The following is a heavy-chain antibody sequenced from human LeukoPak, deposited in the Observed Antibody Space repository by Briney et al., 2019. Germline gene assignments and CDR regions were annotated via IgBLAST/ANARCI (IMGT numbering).Heavy chain of an antibody. Sequence: ASETLSLTCTVSGGSISSYYWSWIRQPPGKGLEWIGYIYYSGSTNYNPSLKSRVTISVDTSKNQFSLKLSSVTAADTAVYYCARFPRARNWFDPWGQGALVTVSS. CDR3: ARFPRARNWFDP. CDR1: GGSISSYY. V-gene: IGHV4-59*01. CDR2: IYYSGST. J-gene: IGHJ5*02.